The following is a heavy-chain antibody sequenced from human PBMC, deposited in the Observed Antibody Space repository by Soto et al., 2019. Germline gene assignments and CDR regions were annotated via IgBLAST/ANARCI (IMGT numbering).Heavy chain of an antibody. J-gene: IGHJ5*02. CDR2: IDPSDSHI. D-gene: IGHD6-13*01. CDR3: ARSRVASGVAAFDH. V-gene: IGHV5-10-1*01. Sequence: GXSLKMSCEGSVYIFINYWITWVRQMPGKGLEWMGRIDPSDSHINYSPSFEGHVTISVDRSIRTAYLQLRNLRASDTAMYYCARSRVASGVAAFDHWGQGTLVTVSS. CDR1: VYIFINYW.